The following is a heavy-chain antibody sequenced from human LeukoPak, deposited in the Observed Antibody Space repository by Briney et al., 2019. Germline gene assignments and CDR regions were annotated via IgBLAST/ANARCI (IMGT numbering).Heavy chain of an antibody. Sequence: GGSLRLSCAASGFTFSSYSMSRVRQAPGKGLEWVSGISGSGHSTYYADSVKGRFTISRDNSKNTLYLEMNSLKTEDTAVYYCTRLWSGYDSKAFDIWGQGTMVTVSS. CDR3: TRLWSGYDSKAFDI. V-gene: IGHV3-23*01. CDR1: GFTFSSYS. J-gene: IGHJ3*02. D-gene: IGHD5-12*01. CDR2: ISGSGHST.